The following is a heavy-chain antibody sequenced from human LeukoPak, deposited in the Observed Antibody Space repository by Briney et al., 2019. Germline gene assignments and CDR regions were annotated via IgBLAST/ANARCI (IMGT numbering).Heavy chain of an antibody. CDR2: IWYDGSNK. Sequence: VRSLRLSCASSGFTFSSYGMHWVRQAPGKGLEWVAVIWYDGSNKYYADSVKGRFTISRDNSKNPLYLQMNSLRAEDTAVHYCARVSTVTTIHYYYGMDVWGKGTTVTVSS. CDR1: GFTFSSYG. CDR3: ARVSTVTTIHYYYGMDV. V-gene: IGHV3-33*01. D-gene: IGHD4-17*01. J-gene: IGHJ6*04.